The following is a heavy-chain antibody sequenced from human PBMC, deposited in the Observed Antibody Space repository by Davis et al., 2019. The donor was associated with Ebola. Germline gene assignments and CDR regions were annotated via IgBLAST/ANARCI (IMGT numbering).Heavy chain of an antibody. CDR2: IYYSGST. Sequence: MPSETLSLTCSLPGGAISTFYWSWIRQPPGKGLEWIGYIYYSGSTNYNPSLKSRVTISVDTSKNQFSLKLSSVTAADTAVYFCARHPTRHYGSASYTIDHWGQGALVIVSS. V-gene: IGHV4-59*08. D-gene: IGHD3-10*01. CDR1: GGAISTFY. CDR3: ARHPTRHYGSASYTIDH. J-gene: IGHJ4*02.